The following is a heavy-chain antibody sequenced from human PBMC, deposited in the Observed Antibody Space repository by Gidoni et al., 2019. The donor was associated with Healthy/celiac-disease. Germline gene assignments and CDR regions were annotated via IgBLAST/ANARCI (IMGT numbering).Heavy chain of an antibody. CDR1: GFTVSSNY. Sequence: EVQLVESGGGLVQPGGSLRLSCAASGFTVSSNYMSWVRQAPGKGLEWVSVIYSGGSTYYADSVKGRFTISRDNSKNTLYLQMNSLRAEDTAVYYCAREGALGYCSSTSCHAFDIWGQGTMVTVSS. CDR3: AREGALGYCSSTSCHAFDI. V-gene: IGHV3-66*01. D-gene: IGHD2-2*01. CDR2: IYSGGST. J-gene: IGHJ3*02.